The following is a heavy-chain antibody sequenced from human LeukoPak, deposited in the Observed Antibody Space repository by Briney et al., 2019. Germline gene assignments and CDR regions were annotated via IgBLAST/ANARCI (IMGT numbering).Heavy chain of an antibody. V-gene: IGHV3-23*01. J-gene: IGHJ4*02. D-gene: IGHD1-26*01. CDR3: ARKGTLPWELLEY. CDR1: GFTFSSYA. CDR2: INDNGDGT. Sequence: GRSLRLSCAASGFTFSSYAMSWVRQAPGKGLKWVSTINDNGDGTYYADSVKGRFTISRDNSKNTLYLQMNSLREEDTAVYYCARKGTLPWELLEYWGQGTLVTVSS.